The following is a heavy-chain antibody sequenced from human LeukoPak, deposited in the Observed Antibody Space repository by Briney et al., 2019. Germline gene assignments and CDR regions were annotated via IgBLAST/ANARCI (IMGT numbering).Heavy chain of an antibody. V-gene: IGHV1-69*01. CDR3: ARRFIEPSCSGGSCYSGYFDY. CDR2: IIPIFGTA. D-gene: IGHD2-15*01. Sequence: ASVKVSCKASGGTFSSYAISWVRQAPGQGLEWMGGIIPIFGTANYAQKFQGRVTITADESTSTAYMELGSLRSEDTAVYYCARRFIEPSCSGGSCYSGYFDYWGQGTLVTVSS. J-gene: IGHJ4*02. CDR1: GGTFSSYA.